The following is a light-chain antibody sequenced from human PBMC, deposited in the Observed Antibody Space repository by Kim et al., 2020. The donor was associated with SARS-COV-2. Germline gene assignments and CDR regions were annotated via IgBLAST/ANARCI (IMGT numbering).Light chain of an antibody. Sequence: EIVLTQSPGTLSLSPGDRATLSCRASQSVSSSYLAWYQQKPGQAPRLLIYDASSRATGIPDRFSGSGSGTDFTLTISRLEPADFAVYYCQQYSASQLTFGGGTKVDIK. V-gene: IGKV3-20*01. CDR3: QQYSASQLT. CDR1: QSVSSSY. J-gene: IGKJ4*01. CDR2: DAS.